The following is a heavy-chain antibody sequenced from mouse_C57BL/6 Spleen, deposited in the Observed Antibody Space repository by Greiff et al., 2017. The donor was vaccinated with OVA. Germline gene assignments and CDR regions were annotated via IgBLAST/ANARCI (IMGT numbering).Heavy chain of an antibody. J-gene: IGHJ3*01. D-gene: IGHD1-1*01. CDR2: IYPSDSET. CDR3: ARGYYYGSSYGWFAY. CDR1: GYTFTSYW. V-gene: IGHV1-61*01. Sequence: QVQLQQPGAELVRPGSSVKLSCKASGYTFTSYWMDWVKQRPGQGLEWIGNIYPSDSETHYNQKFKDKATLTVDKSSSTAYMQLSSLTSEDSAVYYCARGYYYGSSYGWFAYWGQGTLVTVSA.